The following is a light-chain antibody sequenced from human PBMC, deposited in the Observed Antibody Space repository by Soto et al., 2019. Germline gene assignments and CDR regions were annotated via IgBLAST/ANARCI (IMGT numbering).Light chain of an antibody. J-gene: IGKJ4*01. V-gene: IGKV3-11*01. CDR3: QQRRGWPLT. CDR1: ESIASF. Sequence: EIVLTQSPAILSLSPGERATLSCRASESIASFLIWYQQKPGQHPRLLLSDASNRATGILARFSGSGSETDFTLTISSLELGELAVDYGQQRRGWPLTFGRGTKVEIK. CDR2: DAS.